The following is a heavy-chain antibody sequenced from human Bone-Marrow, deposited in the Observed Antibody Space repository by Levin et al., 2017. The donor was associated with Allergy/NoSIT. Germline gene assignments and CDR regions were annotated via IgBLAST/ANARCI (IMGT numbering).Heavy chain of an antibody. Sequence: PGGSLRLSCVASGFTFHNHAMSWVRQAPGKGLQWVSGISASGSSTYYTDFVRGRFTISRDNLKNTLFLQMNSLRVEDTAVYYCVKDPPSIVVAGMGIWGQGKLVAVSS. D-gene: IGHD6-19*01. V-gene: IGHV3-23*01. CDR2: ISASGSST. CDR3: VKDPPSIVVAGMGI. J-gene: IGHJ4*02. CDR1: GFTFHNHA.